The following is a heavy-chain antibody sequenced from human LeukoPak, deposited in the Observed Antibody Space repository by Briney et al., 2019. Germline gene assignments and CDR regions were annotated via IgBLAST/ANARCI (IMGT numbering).Heavy chain of an antibody. CDR1: GYTFTSYG. CDR3: ARDWGSIVGAKPVDDAFDI. J-gene: IGHJ3*02. Sequence: ASVKVSCKASGYTFTSYGISWVRQAPGQWLEWMGWISAYNGNTNYAQKLPGRVTMTTDTSTSTAYMELRSLRSDDTAVYYCARDWGSIVGAKPVDDAFDIWGQGTMVTVSS. CDR2: ISAYNGNT. V-gene: IGHV1-18*01. D-gene: IGHD1-26*01.